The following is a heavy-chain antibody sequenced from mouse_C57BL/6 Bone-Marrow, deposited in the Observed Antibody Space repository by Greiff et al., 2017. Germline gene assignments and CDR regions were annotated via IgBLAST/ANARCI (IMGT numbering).Heavy chain of an antibody. V-gene: IGHV14-4*01. J-gene: IGHJ1*03. CDR3: TTNSNYVDWYFDG. CDR1: GFNIKDDY. CDR2: IVPENGDT. D-gene: IGHD2-5*01. Sequence: VQLQQSGAELVRPGASVKLSCTASGFNIKDDYMHWVKQGPEQGLEWIGWIVPENGDTEYASKFQGKATITADTSSNTSYLQLSSLTYEDTAVYYCTTNSNYVDWYFDGWGTGTTVTVSS.